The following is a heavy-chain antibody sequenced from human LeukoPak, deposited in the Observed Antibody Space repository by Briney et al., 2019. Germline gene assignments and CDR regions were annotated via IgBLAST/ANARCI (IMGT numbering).Heavy chain of an antibody. J-gene: IGHJ6*02. D-gene: IGHD2-2*01. V-gene: IGHV1-18*01. Sequence: ASVKVPCKASGYTFTSYGISWVRQAPGQGLEWMGWISAYNGNTNYAQKLQGRVTMTTDTFTSTAYMELRSLRSDDTAVYYCARVDIVVVPAGMDVWGQGTTVTVSS. CDR2: ISAYNGNT. CDR3: ARVDIVVVPAGMDV. CDR1: GYTFTSYG.